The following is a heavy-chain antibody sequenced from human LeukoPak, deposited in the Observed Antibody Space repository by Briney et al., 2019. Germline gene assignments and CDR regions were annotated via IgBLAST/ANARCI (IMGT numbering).Heavy chain of an antibody. CDR1: GFTFSSYG. Sequence: GGSLRLSCAASGFTFSSYGMHWVRQAPGKGLEWVAVISYDGSNKYYADSVKGRFTISRDNSKNTLYLQMNSLRAEDTAVYYCARDRKIVVVPVYGMDVWGQGTTVTVSS. D-gene: IGHD2-2*01. V-gene: IGHV3-30*03. CDR3: ARDRKIVVVPVYGMDV. CDR2: ISYDGSNK. J-gene: IGHJ6*02.